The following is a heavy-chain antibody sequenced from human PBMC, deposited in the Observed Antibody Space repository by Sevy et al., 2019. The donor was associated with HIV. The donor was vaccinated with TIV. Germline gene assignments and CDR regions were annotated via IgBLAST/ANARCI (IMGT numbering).Heavy chain of an antibody. CDR2: LKSRGYGGTI. CDR1: GFTFGDYA. Sequence: GGSLRLSCTASGFTFGDYAMSWVRQAPGKGLEWVAFLKSRGYGGTIDHAASVKGRFTISRDDSKSIAYLQMNDLKTEDTAVYYYTRWKGAQSIFDYWGQGALVTVSS. CDR3: TRWKGAQSIFDY. D-gene: IGHD1-1*01. V-gene: IGHV3-49*04. J-gene: IGHJ4*02.